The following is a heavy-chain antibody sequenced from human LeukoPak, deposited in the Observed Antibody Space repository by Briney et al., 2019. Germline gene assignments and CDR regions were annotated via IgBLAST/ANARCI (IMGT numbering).Heavy chain of an antibody. CDR2: SGSGGST. Sequence: GATLRLSCVASGFTLRSYGMSWVRQAPGKGLEWVSASGSGGSTYYADSVKGRFTISRDNSKNTLYLQMNSLRAEDTAVYYCAKRGVHCSGGTCYSYYFDYWGQGILVTVSS. V-gene: IGHV3-23*01. D-gene: IGHD2-15*01. J-gene: IGHJ4*02. CDR1: GFTLRSYG. CDR3: AKRGVHCSGGTCYSYYFDY.